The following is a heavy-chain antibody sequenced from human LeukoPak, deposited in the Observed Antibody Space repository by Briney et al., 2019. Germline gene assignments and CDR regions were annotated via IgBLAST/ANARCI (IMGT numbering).Heavy chain of an antibody. CDR2: INPNSGGT. Sequence: ASVNVSCKASGYTFTDYYMHWVRQAPGQGLEWMGWINPNSGGTNYAQKFQGRVTMTRDTSISTAYMELSRLRSDDSAVYYCARYYYDTSSVFDVWGQGTRVTVSS. D-gene: IGHD3-22*01. V-gene: IGHV1-2*02. CDR3: ARYYYDTSSVFDV. J-gene: IGHJ3*01. CDR1: GYTFTDYY.